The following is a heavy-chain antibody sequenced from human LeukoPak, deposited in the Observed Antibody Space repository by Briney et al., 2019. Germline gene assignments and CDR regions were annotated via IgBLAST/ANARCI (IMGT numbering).Heavy chain of an antibody. CDR2: ISYDGSNK. V-gene: IGHV3-30*03. J-gene: IGHJ4*02. CDR1: GFTFSNAW. Sequence: PGGSLRLSCAASGFTFSNAWMSWVRQAPGKGLEWVAVISYDGSNKYYADSVKGRFTISRDNSKNTLYLQMYSLRAEDTAVYYCATDSRGGGYGYWGQGTLVTVSS. CDR3: ATDSRGGGYGY. D-gene: IGHD5-12*01.